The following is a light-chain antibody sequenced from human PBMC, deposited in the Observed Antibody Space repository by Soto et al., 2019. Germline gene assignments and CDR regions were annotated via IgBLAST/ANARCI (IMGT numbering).Light chain of an antibody. CDR3: SSYTSSSTYV. Sequence: QSALTQPASVSGSPGQSITISCTGTSSDVGGYNYVAWYQQHPGKAPKLLISEVTDRPSGVSNRFSGSKSGNTASLTISGLQADDEADYYCSSYTSSSTYVFGPGTRSPS. CDR1: SSDVGGYNY. CDR2: EVT. V-gene: IGLV2-14*01. J-gene: IGLJ1*01.